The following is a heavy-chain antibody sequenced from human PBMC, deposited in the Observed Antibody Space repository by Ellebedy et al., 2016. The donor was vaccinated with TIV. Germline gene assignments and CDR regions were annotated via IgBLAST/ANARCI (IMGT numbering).Heavy chain of an antibody. J-gene: IGHJ4*02. CDR2: ISSSSSYI. V-gene: IGHV3-21*01. Sequence: GGSLRLSCAASGFTFSSYSMNWVRQAPGKGLEWVSSISSSSSYIYYADSVKGRFTISRDNAKNSLYLQMNSLRAEDTAVYYCARDVGHGDYRGYWGQGTLVTVSS. D-gene: IGHD4-17*01. CDR1: GFTFSSYS. CDR3: ARDVGHGDYRGY.